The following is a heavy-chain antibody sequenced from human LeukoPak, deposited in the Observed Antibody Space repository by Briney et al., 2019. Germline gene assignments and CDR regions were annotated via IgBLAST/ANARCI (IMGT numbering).Heavy chain of an antibody. CDR3: ARDKAGGYSYDYYFDY. D-gene: IGHD5-18*01. Sequence: GGSLRLSCAASGFTFSSHAMHWVRQAPGKGLEWVAVISYDGSNKYYADSVKGRFTISRVNSKNTLYLQMNSLRAEDTAVYYCARDKAGGYSYDYYFDYWGQGTLVTVSS. J-gene: IGHJ4*02. V-gene: IGHV3-30-3*01. CDR1: GFTFSSHA. CDR2: ISYDGSNK.